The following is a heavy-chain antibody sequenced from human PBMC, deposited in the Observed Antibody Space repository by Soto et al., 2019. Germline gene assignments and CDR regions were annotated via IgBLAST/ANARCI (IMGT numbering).Heavy chain of an antibody. V-gene: IGHV4-59*08. Sequence: SETLSLTCTVSGASISSFYWSWIRQTPEKGLEWIGYVFFTGSTQYNPSLKSRVTMSVDTSKNQLSLKLSSVTAGDTAVYYCARHVLPGVFIFHNRGQGTLVTVSS. CDR3: ARHVLPGVFIFHN. CDR2: VFFTGST. D-gene: IGHD2-8*02. CDR1: GASISSFY. J-gene: IGHJ4*02.